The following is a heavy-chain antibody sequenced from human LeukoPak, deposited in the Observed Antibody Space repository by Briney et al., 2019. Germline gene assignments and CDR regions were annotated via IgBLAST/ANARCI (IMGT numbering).Heavy chain of an antibody. D-gene: IGHD3-22*01. CDR2: INHSGST. Sequence: SETLSLTCAVYGGSFSGYYWSWIRQPPGKGLEWIGEINHSGSTNYNPSLKSRVTISVDTSKNQFSLKLSSVTAADTAVYYCAREGGYYYDSSGYSFDYWGQGTLVTVSS. CDR1: GGSFSGYY. CDR3: AREGGYYYDSSGYSFDY. J-gene: IGHJ4*02. V-gene: IGHV4-34*01.